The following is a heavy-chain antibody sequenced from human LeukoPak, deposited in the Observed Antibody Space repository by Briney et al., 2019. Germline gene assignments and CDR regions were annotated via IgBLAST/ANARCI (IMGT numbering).Heavy chain of an antibody. CDR1: GFTFSNAW. CDR3: TIDRLFFQF. J-gene: IGHJ4*02. CDR2: AKSETDGWTI. V-gene: IGHV3-15*01. Sequence: GGSLRLSCVGSGFTFSNAWVSWVRLTPEKGLEWLGRAKSETDGWTIDHAAPVNGRFNISRDDSTNTVFLQMSSLKIEDTAVYYCTIDRLFFQFWGQGSLVTVSS. D-gene: IGHD3-3*01.